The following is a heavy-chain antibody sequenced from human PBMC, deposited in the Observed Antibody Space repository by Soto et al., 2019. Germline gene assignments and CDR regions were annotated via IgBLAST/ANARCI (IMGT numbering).Heavy chain of an antibody. V-gene: IGHV1-18*01. D-gene: IGHD5-12*01. CDR1: GYTFSNYA. CDR2: INTGSGYT. Sequence: QVHLVQSGAEVKKPGSSVRVSCKTSGYTFSNYAISWVRQAPGQGLEWMGWINTGSGYTNYAHDRVTMTKDASTYTGYLEVASLRSDDTAIYYCARDRVYAGGSDADYWGQGTLVTVSS. J-gene: IGHJ4*02. CDR3: ARDRVYAGGSDADY.